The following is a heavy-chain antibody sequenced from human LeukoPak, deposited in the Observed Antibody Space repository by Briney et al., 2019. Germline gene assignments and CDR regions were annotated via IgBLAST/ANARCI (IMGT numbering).Heavy chain of an antibody. CDR3: ARGGWFGELLFDY. CDR1: GFTLDDYG. V-gene: IGHV3-20*04. CDR2: INWNGGST. J-gene: IGHJ4*02. Sequence: TGGSLRLSCAASGFTLDDYGMSWVRQAPGKGLEWVSGINWNGGSTGYADSVKGRFTISRDNAKNSLYLQMNSLRAEDTALYYCARGGWFGELLFDYWGQGTLVTVSS. D-gene: IGHD3-10*01.